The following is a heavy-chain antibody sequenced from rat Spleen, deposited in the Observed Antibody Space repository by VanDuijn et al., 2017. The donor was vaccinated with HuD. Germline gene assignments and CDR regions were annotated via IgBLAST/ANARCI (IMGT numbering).Heavy chain of an antibody. D-gene: IGHD1-11*01. J-gene: IGHJ2*01. CDR3: ARHDGKYGGYSDYFDY. Sequence: EVQLVESGGGLVQPGRSLKLSCAASGFSFSKYHMAWVRQAPKKGLEWVATISSSISRTYYPDSVKGRFTISRVNGKSSLYLQMNSLKSGDSATYFCARHDGKYGGYSDYFDYWGQGVMVTVSS. CDR1: GFSFSKYH. CDR2: ISSSISRT. V-gene: IGHV5-7*01.